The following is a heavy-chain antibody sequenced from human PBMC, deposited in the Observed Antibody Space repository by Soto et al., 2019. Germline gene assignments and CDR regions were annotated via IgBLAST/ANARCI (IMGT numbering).Heavy chain of an antibody. J-gene: IGHJ2*01. CDR2: INSDGSST. CDR3: ARGGSLNWYFDL. CDR1: GFTFSSYW. D-gene: IGHD1-26*01. Sequence: EVQMVESGGGLVQPGGSLRLSCAASGFTFSSYWMHWVRQAPGKGLVWVSRINSDGSSTSYADSVKGRFTMSRDNAKKTLYLQMNTLRAEDTAAYYCARGGSLNWYFDLWGRGTLVTFSS. V-gene: IGHV3-74*01.